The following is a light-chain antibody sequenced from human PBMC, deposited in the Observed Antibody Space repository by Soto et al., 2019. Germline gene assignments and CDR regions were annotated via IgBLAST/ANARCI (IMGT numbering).Light chain of an antibody. CDR3: SSYTSSSTWV. CDR1: GSDIGDYNY. Sequence: QSALTQPASVSGSPGQSITISCTGTGSDIGDYNYVSWYQQHPGKAPKLMIYEVSYRPSGVSNRFSGSKSGNTASLTISGLQADDEADYYCSSYTSSSTWVFGGGTKLTVL. J-gene: IGLJ3*02. V-gene: IGLV2-14*01. CDR2: EVS.